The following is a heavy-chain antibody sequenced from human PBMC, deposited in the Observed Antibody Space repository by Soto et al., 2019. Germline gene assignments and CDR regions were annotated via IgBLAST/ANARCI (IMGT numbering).Heavy chain of an antibody. J-gene: IGHJ3*02. D-gene: IGHD2-15*01. Sequence: SETLSLTCTVSGGSISSGGYYWSWIRQPPGKGLEWIGSIYYSGSTYYNPSLKSRVTISVDTSKNQFSLKLSSVTAADTAVYYCARPSPRYCSGGSCLEFPDAFDIWGQGTMVTVSS. CDR2: IYYSGST. CDR1: GGSISSGGYY. V-gene: IGHV4-39*01. CDR3: ARPSPRYCSGGSCLEFPDAFDI.